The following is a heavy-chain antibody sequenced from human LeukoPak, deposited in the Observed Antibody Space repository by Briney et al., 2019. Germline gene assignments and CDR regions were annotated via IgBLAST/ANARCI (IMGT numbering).Heavy chain of an antibody. V-gene: IGHV3-21*01. D-gene: IGHD5-18*01. CDR1: GSTFSSYS. CDR3: ARDRSTNSYAEYFFDY. J-gene: IGHJ4*02. Sequence: PGGSLRLSCAASGSTFSSYSMNWVRQAPGKGLEWVSSISAISTYIYYAVSVKGRFSISRDNAKNSLFLQMNSLRAEDTALYYCARDRSTNSYAEYFFDYWGQGTLVTVSS. CDR2: ISAISTYI.